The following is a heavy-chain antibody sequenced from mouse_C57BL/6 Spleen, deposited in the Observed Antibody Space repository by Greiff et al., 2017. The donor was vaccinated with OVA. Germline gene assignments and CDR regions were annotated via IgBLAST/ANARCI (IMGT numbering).Heavy chain of an antibody. CDR3: AREGGSSYPSRAMDY. D-gene: IGHD1-1*01. CDR1: GYAFTNYL. Sequence: QVQLQQSGAELVRPGTSVKVSCKASGYAFTNYLIEWVKQRPGQGLEWIGVINPGSGGTNSHEKFKGKAQLTAYKSSSPAYMQLSSLTSEDSAFYFCAREGGSSYPSRAMDYWGQGTSVTVSS. J-gene: IGHJ4*01. V-gene: IGHV1-54*01. CDR2: INPGSGGT.